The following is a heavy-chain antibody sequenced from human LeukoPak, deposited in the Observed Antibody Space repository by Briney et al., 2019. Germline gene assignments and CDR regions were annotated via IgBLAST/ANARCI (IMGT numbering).Heavy chain of an antibody. CDR3: ARYYYYYMDV. J-gene: IGHJ6*03. D-gene: IGHD3-16*02. Sequence: PGGSLRLSCAASGFNLRSYEMNWVRQAPGKGLEWVSFISSSGTTPYYADSVKGRFTISRDNAKNSLYLQMNSLRAEDTAVYYCARYYYYYMDVWGKGTTVTVSS. CDR1: GFNLRSYE. V-gene: IGHV3-48*03. CDR2: ISSSGTTP.